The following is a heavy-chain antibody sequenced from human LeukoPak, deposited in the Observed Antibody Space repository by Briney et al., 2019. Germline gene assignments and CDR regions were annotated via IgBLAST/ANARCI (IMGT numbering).Heavy chain of an antibody. CDR1: FTFXXYA. V-gene: IGHV3-23*01. J-gene: IGHJ6*03. CDR2: ISGSGGST. Sequence: FTFXXYAMSWVRQAPGKGLEWVSAISGSGGSTYXADSVKGRFTISRDNSKNTLYLQMNSLRAEDTAVYYCAXXXXXSXXYXRXXEXYYXXXXMDVWGKGXTVTISS. D-gene: IGHD1-26*01. CDR3: AXXXXXSXXYXRXXEXYYXXXXMDV.